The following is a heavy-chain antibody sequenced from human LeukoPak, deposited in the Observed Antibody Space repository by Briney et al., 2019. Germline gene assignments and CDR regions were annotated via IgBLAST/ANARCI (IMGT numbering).Heavy chain of an antibody. CDR2: IYYSGST. V-gene: IGHV4-31*03. J-gene: IGHJ3*02. CDR1: GGSISSGGYY. Sequence: SQTLSLTCTVSGGSISSGGYYWSWIRQHPGKGLEWIGYIYYSGSTYYNPSLKSRVTISVDTSKNQFSLKLSSVTAADTAVYYCAGVEGPREYCSSTSCYPSDDAFDIWGQGTMVTVSS. D-gene: IGHD2-2*01. CDR3: AGVEGPREYCSSTSCYPSDDAFDI.